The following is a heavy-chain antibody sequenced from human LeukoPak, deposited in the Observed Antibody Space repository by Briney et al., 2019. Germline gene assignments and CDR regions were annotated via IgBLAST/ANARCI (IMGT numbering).Heavy chain of an antibody. CDR2: IYTSGST. V-gene: IGHV4-4*07. CDR3: ARDSRECTNGVCYPDYYYGMDV. CDR1: GGSISSYY. D-gene: IGHD2-8*01. J-gene: IGHJ6*02. Sequence: SETLSLTCTVSGGSISSYYWSWIRQPAGKGLEWIGRIYTSGSTNYNPSLKSRVTMSVDTSKNQFSLKLSSVTAADTAVYYCARDSRECTNGVCYPDYYYGMDVWGQGTTVTVSS.